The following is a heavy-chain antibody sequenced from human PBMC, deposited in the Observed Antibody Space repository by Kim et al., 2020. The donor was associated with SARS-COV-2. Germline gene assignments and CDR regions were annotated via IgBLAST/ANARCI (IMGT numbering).Heavy chain of an antibody. CDR3: AAVANSYGILGARNWFDP. Sequence: SVKVSCKASGFTFTSSAVQWVRQARGQRLEWIGWIVVGSGNTNYAQKFQERVTITRDMSTSTAYMELSSLRSEDTAVYYCAAVANSYGILGARNWFDPWGQGTLVTVSS. J-gene: IGHJ5*02. CDR1: GFTFTSSA. CDR2: IVVGSGNT. V-gene: IGHV1-58*01. D-gene: IGHD5-18*01.